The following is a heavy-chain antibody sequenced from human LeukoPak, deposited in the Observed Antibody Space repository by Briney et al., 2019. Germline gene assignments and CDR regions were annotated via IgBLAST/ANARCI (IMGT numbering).Heavy chain of an antibody. J-gene: IGHJ4*02. V-gene: IGHV4-31*03. CDR2: IYYSGST. Sequence: SETLSLTCTVSGGSISSGGYYWSWIRQHPGKGLEWIGYIYYSGSTYYNPSLKSRVTISVDTSKNQFSLKLSSVTSADTAVYYCAREGSVMSYYDSSGYYDYWGQGTLVTVSS. D-gene: IGHD3-22*01. CDR3: AREGSVMSYYDSSGYYDY. CDR1: GGSISSGGYY.